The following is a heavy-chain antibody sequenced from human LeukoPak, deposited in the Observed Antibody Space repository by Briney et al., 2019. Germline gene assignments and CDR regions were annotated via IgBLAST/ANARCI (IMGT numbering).Heavy chain of an antibody. CDR3: ARDHSSGWYSDYFDY. Sequence: PGGSLRLSCAASGFTFSSYWMHWVRQAPGKGLLWVSRINSDGSSTSYADSVKGRFTISRDNAKNTLYLQMNSLRAEDTAVYYCARDHSSGWYSDYFDYWGQGTLVTVSS. J-gene: IGHJ4*02. D-gene: IGHD6-19*01. CDR2: INSDGSST. V-gene: IGHV3-74*01. CDR1: GFTFSSYW.